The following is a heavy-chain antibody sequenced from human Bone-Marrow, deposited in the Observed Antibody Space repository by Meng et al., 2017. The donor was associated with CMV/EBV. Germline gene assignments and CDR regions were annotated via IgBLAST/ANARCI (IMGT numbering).Heavy chain of an antibody. Sequence: GESLKISCAASGFTFSSYAMHWVRQAPGKGLEWVAVISYDGSNKYYADSVKGRFTISRDNSKNTLYLQMNGLRAEDTAVYYCAREEYGGSPGWGQGTLVTVSS. CDR1: GFTFSSYA. V-gene: IGHV3-30-3*01. J-gene: IGHJ4*02. CDR3: AREEYGGSPG. D-gene: IGHD3-16*01. CDR2: ISYDGSNK.